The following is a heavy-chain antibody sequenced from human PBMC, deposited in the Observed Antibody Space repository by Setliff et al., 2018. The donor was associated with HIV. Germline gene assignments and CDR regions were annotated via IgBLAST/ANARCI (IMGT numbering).Heavy chain of an antibody. D-gene: IGHD3-10*01. CDR3: ARDAGPHYDSGPPLEY. CDR2: IYPSGNI. CDR1: GGSISRYY. Sequence: KASETLSLTCTVSGGSISRYYWSWIRQPAGKGLEWIGRIYPSGNINYNPSLKSRLTMSIDTSKNQFSLKLSSVTATDTAVYYCARDAGPHYDSGPPLEYWGQGIQGTVSS. J-gene: IGHJ4*02. V-gene: IGHV4-4*07.